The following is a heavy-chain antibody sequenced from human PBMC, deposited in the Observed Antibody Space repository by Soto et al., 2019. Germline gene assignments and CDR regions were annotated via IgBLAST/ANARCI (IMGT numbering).Heavy chain of an antibody. V-gene: IGHV3-33*01. CDR2: IYYDGSNE. CDR1: GFTFSSHG. Sequence: QVQLVESGGVVVQPGRSLRLSCAASGFTFSSHGMHWVRQAPGKGLEWVAVIYYDGSNEYYADSVKGRFTISRDNSKNTLYLQMKSLRAEDTAVYYCARDYSSTSYGFDSWGQGTLVRVSS. CDR3: ARDYSSTSYGFDS. D-gene: IGHD6-13*01. J-gene: IGHJ4*02.